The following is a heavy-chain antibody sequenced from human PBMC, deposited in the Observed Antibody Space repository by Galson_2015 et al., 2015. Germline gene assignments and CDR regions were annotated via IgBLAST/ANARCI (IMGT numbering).Heavy chain of an antibody. Sequence: QSGAEVKKPGESLQISCKGSGYSFTSYWIGWVRQMPGKGLEWMGIICPGDSDTRYSPSFQGQVTISADKSISTAYLQWSSLKASDTAWYFCARRARLFRAFDIWGQGTMVTVSS. CDR2: ICPGDSDT. V-gene: IGHV5-51*01. CDR1: GYSFTSYW. J-gene: IGHJ3*02. CDR3: ARRARLFRAFDI. D-gene: IGHD3-22*01.